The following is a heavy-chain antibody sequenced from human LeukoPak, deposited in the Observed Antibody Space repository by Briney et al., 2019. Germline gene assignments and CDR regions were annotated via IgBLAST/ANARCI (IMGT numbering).Heavy chain of an antibody. CDR1: GGSISSSSYY. CDR3: ARTPTVVPAAMAKFDY. D-gene: IGHD2-2*01. Sequence: SETLSLTCTVSGGSISSSSYYWGWIRQPPGKGLEWIGSIYYSGSTYYNPSLKSRVTISVDTSRNQFSLKLSSVTAADTAVYYCARTPTVVPAAMAKFDYWGQGTLVTVSS. V-gene: IGHV4-39*07. CDR2: IYYSGST. J-gene: IGHJ4*02.